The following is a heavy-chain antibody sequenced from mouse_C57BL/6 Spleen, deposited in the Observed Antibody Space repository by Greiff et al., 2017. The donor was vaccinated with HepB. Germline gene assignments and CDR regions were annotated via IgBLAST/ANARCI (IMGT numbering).Heavy chain of an antibody. D-gene: IGHD3-1*01. J-gene: IGHJ2*01. Sequence: EVKVVESGGGLVQPGGSLSLSCAASGFTFTDYYMSWVRQPPGKALEWLGFIRNKANGYTTEYSASVKGRFTISRDNSQSILYLQMNALRAEDSATYYCARSSGGFDYWGQGTTLTVSS. V-gene: IGHV7-3*01. CDR1: GFTFTDYY. CDR3: ARSSGGFDY. CDR2: IRNKANGYTT.